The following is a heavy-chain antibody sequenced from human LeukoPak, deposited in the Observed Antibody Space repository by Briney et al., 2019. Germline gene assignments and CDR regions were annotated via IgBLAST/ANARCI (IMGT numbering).Heavy chain of an antibody. V-gene: IGHV3-23*01. CDR3: AKKGAVTATGYFDY. J-gene: IGHJ4*02. CDR2: ISGSGAST. CDR1: GFTLSTNA. D-gene: IGHD2-21*02. Sequence: GGSLRLSCLTSGFTLSTNAMSWVRQAPGKGLEWISGISGSGASTYYADSVKGRFTISRDDSKNTLYLQMNNLRAEDTAIYYCAKKGAVTATGYFDYWGQGTLVTVSS.